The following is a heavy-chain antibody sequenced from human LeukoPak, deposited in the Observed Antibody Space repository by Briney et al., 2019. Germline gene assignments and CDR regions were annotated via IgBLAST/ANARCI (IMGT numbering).Heavy chain of an antibody. Sequence: GGSLRLSCAASGFTFSGYWMHWVRQAPGKGLVWVSRINSDGSSTSYADSVKGRFTISRDNAKDTLYLQMNSLRAEDTAVYYCARKALDYYDSSGYLDYWGQGTLVTVSS. CDR2: INSDGSST. D-gene: IGHD3-22*01. CDR1: GFTFSGYW. V-gene: IGHV3-74*01. J-gene: IGHJ4*02. CDR3: ARKALDYYDSSGYLDY.